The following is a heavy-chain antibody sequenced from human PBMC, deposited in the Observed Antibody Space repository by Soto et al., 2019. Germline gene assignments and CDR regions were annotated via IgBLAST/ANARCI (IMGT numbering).Heavy chain of an antibody. CDR2: IYYSGST. V-gene: IGHV4-31*03. J-gene: IGHJ4*02. D-gene: IGHD3-16*02. CDR3: ARQLGELSSTYYFEY. CDR1: GGSISSGGYY. Sequence: SETLSLTCTVSGGSISSGGYYWSWIRQHPGKGLEWIGYIYYSGSTYYNPSLKSRVTISVDTSKNQFSLKLSSVTAADTAVYYCARQLGELSSTYYFEYWGQGTLVTVSS.